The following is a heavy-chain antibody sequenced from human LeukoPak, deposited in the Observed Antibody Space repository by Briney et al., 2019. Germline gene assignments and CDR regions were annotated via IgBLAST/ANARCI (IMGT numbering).Heavy chain of an antibody. D-gene: IGHD6-13*01. CDR3: ATGYSTSKFDY. J-gene: IGHJ4*02. CDR1: RFSLSSNY. CDR2: MYSGGST. V-gene: IGHV3-66*02. Sequence: GGSLRLSCAASRFSLSSNYMSWVRQAPGKGLKWVSIMYSGGSTHYAESVKGRFTISRDNSKNTVYLQMNSLRGEDTAVYYCATGYSTSKFDYWGQGTLVTVSS.